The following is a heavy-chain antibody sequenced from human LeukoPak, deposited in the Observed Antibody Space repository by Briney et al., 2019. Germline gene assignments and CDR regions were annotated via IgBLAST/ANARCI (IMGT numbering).Heavy chain of an antibody. J-gene: IGHJ4*02. D-gene: IGHD5-18*01. V-gene: IGHV3-23*01. Sequence: PGGSLRLSCAASGFTFSSYVMSWVRQAPGKGLEWVSLISTSGSTYYADSVKGRFTISRDNSKNTLYLQMNSLRAEDTAVYYCAKTKGYSYGYYFDYWGQGTLVTVSS. CDR1: GFTFSSYV. CDR3: AKTKGYSYGYYFDY. CDR2: ISTSGST.